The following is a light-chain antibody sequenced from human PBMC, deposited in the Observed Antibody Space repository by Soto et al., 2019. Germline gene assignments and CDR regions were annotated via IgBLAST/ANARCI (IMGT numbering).Light chain of an antibody. J-gene: IGLJ1*01. CDR1: SSNVGGYNF. CDR2: EVS. CDR3: SSYSSTTTREV. V-gene: IGLV2-14*01. Sequence: QSVLTQPASVSGSPGQSITISCTGASSNVGGYNFVSWYQHHPGSPPKLIIYEVSHRPSGVSNRFSGSKSANKASLTISGLQVEDEADYFRSSYSSTTTREVFGTGTKSPS.